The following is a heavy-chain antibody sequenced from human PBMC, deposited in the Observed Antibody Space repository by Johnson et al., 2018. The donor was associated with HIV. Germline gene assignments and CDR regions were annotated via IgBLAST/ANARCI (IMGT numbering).Heavy chain of an antibody. D-gene: IGHD1-14*01. J-gene: IGHJ3*02. CDR1: GFTVSSNY. V-gene: IGHV3-11*04. CDR3: ARYREMPAWRDAFDI. Sequence: QVQLVESGGGLIQPGGSLRLSCAASGFTVSSNYMSWIRQAPGQGLECVSYISSSGSTIYYADSVKGRFTSSRDNAKNSLYLQMNSLRAEDTAVYYCARYREMPAWRDAFDIWGQGTMVTVSS. CDR2: ISSSGSTI.